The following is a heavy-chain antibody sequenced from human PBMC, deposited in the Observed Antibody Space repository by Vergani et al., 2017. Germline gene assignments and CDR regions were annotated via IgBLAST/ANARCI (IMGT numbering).Heavy chain of an antibody. CDR1: GFTFDDYA. V-gene: IGHV3-9*01. Sequence: EVQPVESGGGLVQPGRSLRLSCAASGFTFDDYAMHWVRQAPGKGLEWVSGISWNSGSIGYADSVKGRFTISRDNAKNSLYLQMNSLRAEDTALYYCAKDWGGLLWFGEVGMDVWGQGTTVTVSS. CDR3: AKDWGGLLWFGEVGMDV. CDR2: ISWNSGSI. D-gene: IGHD3-10*01. J-gene: IGHJ6*02.